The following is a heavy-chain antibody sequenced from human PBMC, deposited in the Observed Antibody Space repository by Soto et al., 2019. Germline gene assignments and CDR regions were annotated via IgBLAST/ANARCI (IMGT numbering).Heavy chain of an antibody. J-gene: IGHJ4*02. Sequence: PSETLSLTCTVSGGSISTVDYLWSWIRQSPDMGLEWIGHIYDGGRTYNNPSLESRVTMSVDTSKSQLSLTLSSVSAADTAVYYCARGPSGDKVDSWGQGTLVTVSS. CDR1: GGSISTVDYL. D-gene: IGHD7-27*01. CDR3: ARGPSGDKVDS. CDR2: IYDGGRT. V-gene: IGHV4-30-4*01.